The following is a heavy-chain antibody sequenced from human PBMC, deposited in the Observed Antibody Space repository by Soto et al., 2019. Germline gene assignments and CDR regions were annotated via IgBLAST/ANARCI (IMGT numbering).Heavy chain of an antibody. CDR3: AIQSWGDGFDYGDYYGMDV. V-gene: IGHV5-51*01. Sequence: PGESLKISCKGSGYSFTSYWIGWVRQMPGKGLEWMGIIYPGDSDTRYGPSFQGQVTISADKSISTAYLQWSSLKASDTAMYYCAIQSWGDGFDYGDYYGMDVWGQGTTVTVSS. CDR1: GYSFTSYW. D-gene: IGHD4-17*01. J-gene: IGHJ6*02. CDR2: IYPGDSDT.